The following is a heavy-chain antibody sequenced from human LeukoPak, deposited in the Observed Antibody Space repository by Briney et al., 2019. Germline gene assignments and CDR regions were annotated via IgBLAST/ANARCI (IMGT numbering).Heavy chain of an antibody. CDR3: ARGWEPYSSSLDY. V-gene: IGHV6-1*01. CDR2: TYFRSQWYG. CDR1: GDSVSSNSAA. J-gene: IGHJ4*02. D-gene: IGHD6-13*01. Sequence: SQTLSLTCAISGDSVSSNSAAWNWIRQSPSRGREWLGRTYFRSQWYGDYAVSLRSRITINPDTSKNRFSLQLNSVTPEDTAVYYCARGWEPYSSSLDYWGQGALDTVSS.